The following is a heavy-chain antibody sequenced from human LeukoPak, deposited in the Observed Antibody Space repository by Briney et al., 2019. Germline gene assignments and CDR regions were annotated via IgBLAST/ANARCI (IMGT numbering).Heavy chain of an antibody. CDR2: IKSDGST. CDR3: TRAITYFYGSVTYDWFDS. J-gene: IGHJ5*01. Sequence: GGSLRLSCAASGFTFDDYAMHWVRQTPGQGLMWVARIKSDGSTIYADSVQGRFTISRDNAKNMVYLQMNSLRADDTAIYYCTRAITYFYGSVTYDWFDSWGQGTRVTVSS. D-gene: IGHD3-10*01. V-gene: IGHV3-74*01. CDR1: GFTFDDYA.